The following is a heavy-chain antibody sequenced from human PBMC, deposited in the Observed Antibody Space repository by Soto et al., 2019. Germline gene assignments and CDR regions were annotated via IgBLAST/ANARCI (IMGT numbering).Heavy chain of an antibody. J-gene: IGHJ4*02. Sequence: QVQLVESGGGVVQPGRSLRLSCAASGFTFSSYGMHWVRQAPGKGLEWVAVIWYDGSNKYYADSVKGRFTISRDNSKNTMYLQMNSLSTADTAVYYCARERYGSYCHFDYWGQGTLVTVSS. D-gene: IGHD6-6*01. CDR3: ARERYGSYCHFDY. CDR1: GFTFSSYG. V-gene: IGHV3-33*01. CDR2: IWYDGSNK.